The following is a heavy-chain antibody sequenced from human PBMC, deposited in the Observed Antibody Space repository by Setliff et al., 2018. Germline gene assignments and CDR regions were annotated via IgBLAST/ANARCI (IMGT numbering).Heavy chain of an antibody. D-gene: IGHD1-1*01. Sequence: PSETLSLTCTVSGASLSSGTYYWGWIRQPPGKGLEWIGRIYYRGDTYYNASLKGRLTISVDTAQNQFSLRLTSVTAADTAVYYCARTGTYRYFDYWGQGAQVTVSS. CDR2: IYYRGDT. CDR3: ARTGTYRYFDY. CDR1: GASLSSGTYY. J-gene: IGHJ4*02. V-gene: IGHV4-39*01.